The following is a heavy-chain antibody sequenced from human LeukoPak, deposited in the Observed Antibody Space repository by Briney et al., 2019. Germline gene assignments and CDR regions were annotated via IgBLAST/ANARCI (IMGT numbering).Heavy chain of an antibody. CDR1: GGSISSYY. Sequence: PSETLSLTCTVSGGSISSYYWSWIRQPPGKGLEWIGYIYYSGSTNYNPSLKSRVTISVDTSKNQFSLKVSSVTAADTAVYYCARVPGPVGATDYWGQGTLVTVSS. D-gene: IGHD1-26*01. V-gene: IGHV4-59*01. J-gene: IGHJ4*02. CDR3: ARVPGPVGATDY. CDR2: IYYSGST.